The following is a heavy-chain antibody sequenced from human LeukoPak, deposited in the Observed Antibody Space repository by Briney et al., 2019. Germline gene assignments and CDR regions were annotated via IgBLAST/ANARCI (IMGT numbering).Heavy chain of an antibody. D-gene: IGHD6-13*01. Sequence: GASVKVSCKASGGTFSSYAISWVRQATGQGLEWMGWISAYNGHTNYAQRLQGRVSMTTDTSTSTAYMELWSLRSDDTAVYYCARAAAGTLLGFDYWGQGTLVTVSS. J-gene: IGHJ4*02. V-gene: IGHV1-18*01. CDR2: ISAYNGHT. CDR3: ARAAAGTLLGFDY. CDR1: GGTFSSYA.